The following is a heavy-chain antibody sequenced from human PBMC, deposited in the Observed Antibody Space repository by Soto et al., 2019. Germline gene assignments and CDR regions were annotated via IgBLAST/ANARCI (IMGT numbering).Heavy chain of an antibody. CDR3: ARLTDYYYGMDV. CDR1: GYTFTSYA. J-gene: IGHJ6*02. CDR2: INAGNGNT. Sequence: QVQLVQSGAEVKKPGASVKVSCKASGYTFTSYAMHWVRQAPGQRLKWMGWINAGNGNTKYSQKFQGRVTITRDTSASTAYMELSSLRSEDTAVYYCARLTDYYYGMDVWGQGTTVTVSS. D-gene: IGHD3-16*01. V-gene: IGHV1-3*01.